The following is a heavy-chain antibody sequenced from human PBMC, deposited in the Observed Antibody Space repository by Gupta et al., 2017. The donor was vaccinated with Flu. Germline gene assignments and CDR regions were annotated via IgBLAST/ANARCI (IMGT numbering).Heavy chain of an antibody. CDR1: FSRDG. V-gene: IGHV3-33*01. CDR2: IWADGNNK. J-gene: IGHJ3*02. Sequence: FSRDGMHWVRQAPGKGPEWVAVIWADGNNKFYADSVKGRFTMSRDNSRSTLLLQMNSLRAEDTAVYHCVRERGPFDAFDIWGRGSMVTVSS. CDR3: VRERGPFDAFDI.